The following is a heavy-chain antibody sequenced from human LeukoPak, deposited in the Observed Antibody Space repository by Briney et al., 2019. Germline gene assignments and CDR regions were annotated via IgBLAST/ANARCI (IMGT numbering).Heavy chain of an antibody. Sequence: SQTLSLTCVISGDTVSSNSASWNWIRQSPSRGLEWLGRTYYRSKWYYDCAVSVKSRITISPDTSKNQFSLQLNSVTPEDTAVYSCARLVYGSGRFDPWGQGTLVTVSS. J-gene: IGHJ5*02. CDR3: ARLVYGSGRFDP. V-gene: IGHV6-1*01. CDR1: GDTVSSNSAS. D-gene: IGHD6-19*01. CDR2: TYYRSKWYY.